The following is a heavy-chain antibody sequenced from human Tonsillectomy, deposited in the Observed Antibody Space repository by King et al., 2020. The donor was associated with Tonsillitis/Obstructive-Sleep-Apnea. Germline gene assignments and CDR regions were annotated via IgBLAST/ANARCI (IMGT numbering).Heavy chain of an antibody. D-gene: IGHD2-2*01. J-gene: IGHJ6*02. CDR2: ISSNGGST. Sequence: VQLVESGGGLVQPGGSLRLSCSASGFTFSSYAMHWVRQAPGKGLEYVSAISSNGGSTYYADSVKGRFTISRDNTKNTLYLQMSSLRAEDTAVYYCVKGGDIVVVPAAHPYYYYGMDVWGQGTKVTVSS. CDR3: VKGGDIVVVPAAHPYYYYGMDV. CDR1: GFTFSSYA. V-gene: IGHV3-64D*06.